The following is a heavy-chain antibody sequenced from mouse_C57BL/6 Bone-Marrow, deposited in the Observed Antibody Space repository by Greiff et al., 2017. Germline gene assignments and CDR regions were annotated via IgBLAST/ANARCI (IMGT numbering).Heavy chain of an antibody. V-gene: IGHV1-39*01. D-gene: IGHD2-3*01. CDR1: GYSFTDYN. J-gene: IGHJ1*03. CDR3: ARYGSYDSYWYFDV. Sequence: EVKLMESGPELVKPGASVKISCKASGYSFTDYNMNWVKQSNGTSLEWIGVINPNYGTTSYNQKFKGKATLTVDQSSSTAYMQLNSLTSEDSAVYYCARYGSYDSYWYFDVWGTGTSVTVSS. CDR2: INPNYGTT.